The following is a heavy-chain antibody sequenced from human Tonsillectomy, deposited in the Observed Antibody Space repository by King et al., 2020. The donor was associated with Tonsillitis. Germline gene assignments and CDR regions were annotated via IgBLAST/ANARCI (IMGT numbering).Heavy chain of an antibody. Sequence: QLVQSGAEVKKPGASVRVSCKASGYTFTGHYMHWVRQAPGQGLEWMGRFNPNNGGTNYAPKFQGRVTMTRDTSISTAYLELSRLRSADTAVYYCARDKAAGPAQNLGAMYVWGQGTTVTASS. CDR1: GYTFTGHY. D-gene: IGHD6-13*01. CDR2: FNPNNGGT. CDR3: ARDKAAGPAQNLGAMYV. J-gene: IGHJ6*02. V-gene: IGHV1-2*02.